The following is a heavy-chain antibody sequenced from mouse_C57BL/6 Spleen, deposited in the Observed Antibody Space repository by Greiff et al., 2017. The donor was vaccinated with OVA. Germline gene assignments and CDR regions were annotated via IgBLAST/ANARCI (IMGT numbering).Heavy chain of an antibody. CDR3: ARSGDGYYGNAMDY. J-gene: IGHJ4*01. Sequence: VKPGASVKIPCKASGYTFTDYNMDWVKQSHGKSLEWIGDINPNNGGTIYNQKFKGKATLTVDKSSSTAYMELRSLTSEDTAVYYCARSGDGYYGNAMDYWGQGTSVTVSS. V-gene: IGHV1-18*01. CDR1: GYTFTDYN. D-gene: IGHD2-3*01. CDR2: INPNNGGT.